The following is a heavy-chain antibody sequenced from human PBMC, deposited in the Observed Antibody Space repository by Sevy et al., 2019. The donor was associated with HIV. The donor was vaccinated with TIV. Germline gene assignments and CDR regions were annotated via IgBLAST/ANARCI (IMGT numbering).Heavy chain of an antibody. Sequence: ASVKVSCKASGYTFTSYGISWVRQAPGQGLEWMGWISAYNGNTNYAQKLQGRVTMTTDTSTSTVYMELRSLRSDDTAVYYCASGQQQLVFDYWGQGTLVTVSS. D-gene: IGHD6-13*01. J-gene: IGHJ4*02. V-gene: IGHV1-18*01. CDR3: ASGQQQLVFDY. CDR1: GYTFTSYG. CDR2: ISAYNGNT.